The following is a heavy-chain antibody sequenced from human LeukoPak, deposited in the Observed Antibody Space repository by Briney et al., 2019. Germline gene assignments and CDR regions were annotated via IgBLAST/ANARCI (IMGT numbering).Heavy chain of an antibody. CDR2: ISYDGSNK. CDR1: GFTFSSYA. CDR3: ARGRGGLDY. Sequence: GGSLRLSCAPSGFTFSSYAMHWVRQAPGKGLEWVAVISYDGSNKYYADSVKGRFTISRDNSKNTLYLQMNSLRAEDTAVYYCARGRGGLDYWGQGTLVTVSS. D-gene: IGHD3-10*01. V-gene: IGHV3-30-3*01. J-gene: IGHJ4*02.